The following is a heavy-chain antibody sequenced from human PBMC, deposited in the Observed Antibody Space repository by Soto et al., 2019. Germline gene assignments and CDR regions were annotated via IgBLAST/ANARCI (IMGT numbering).Heavy chain of an antibody. CDR3: ARDVGGDRDGY. CDR1: GFTFSSYA. Sequence: QVQLVESGGGVVQPGRSLRLSCAASGFTFSSYAMHWVRQAPGKGLEWVAVISYDGSNKYYADSVKGRFTISRDNSKNTLYLQMNSLRAEDTAVYYCARDVGGDRDGYWGQGTLVTVSS. D-gene: IGHD4-17*01. CDR2: ISYDGSNK. J-gene: IGHJ4*02. V-gene: IGHV3-30-3*01.